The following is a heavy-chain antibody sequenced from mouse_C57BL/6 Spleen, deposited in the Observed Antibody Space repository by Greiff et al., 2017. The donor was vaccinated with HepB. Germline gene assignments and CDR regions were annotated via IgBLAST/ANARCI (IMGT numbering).Heavy chain of an antibody. D-gene: IGHD2-4*01. Sequence: DVKLQESGAELVRPGASVKLSCTASGFNIKDDYMHWVKQRPEQGLEWIGWIDPENGDTEYASKFQGKATITADTSSNTAYLQLSSLTSEDTAVYYCTTDDYDGYFDVWGTGTTVTVSS. J-gene: IGHJ1*03. CDR2: IDPENGDT. CDR3: TTDDYDGYFDV. V-gene: IGHV14-4*01. CDR1: GFNIKDDY.